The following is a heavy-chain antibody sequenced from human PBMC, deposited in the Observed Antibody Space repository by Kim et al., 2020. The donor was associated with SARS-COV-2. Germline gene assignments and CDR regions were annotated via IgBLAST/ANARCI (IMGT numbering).Heavy chain of an antibody. V-gene: IGHV4-4*02. J-gene: IGHJ5*02. CDR1: GGSISSSNW. CDR3: ARAPDCSGGSCYSGHYWFDP. D-gene: IGHD2-15*01. CDR2: IYHNGST. Sequence: SETLSLTCAVSGGSISSSNWWSWVRQPPGKGLEWIGEIYHNGSTNYNPSLKSRVTISVDKSKNQFSLKLSSVTAADTAVYYCARAPDCSGGSCYSGHYWFDPWGQGTLVTVSS.